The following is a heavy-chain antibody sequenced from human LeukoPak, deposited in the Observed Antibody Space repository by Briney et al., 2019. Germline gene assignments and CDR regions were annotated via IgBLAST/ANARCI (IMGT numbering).Heavy chain of an antibody. V-gene: IGHV4-59*11. D-gene: IGHD3-22*01. Sequence: SDTLSLTCTVSGGSISSHYWSWIRQPPGKGLESIGYIYYSGSTNYNPSLKSRVTISVDTSKNQFSLKLSSVTAADTAVYYCARVRHYYYDSSGYYYDWFDPWGQGTLVTVSS. CDR1: GGSISSHY. J-gene: IGHJ5*02. CDR3: ARVRHYYYDSSGYYYDWFDP. CDR2: IYYSGST.